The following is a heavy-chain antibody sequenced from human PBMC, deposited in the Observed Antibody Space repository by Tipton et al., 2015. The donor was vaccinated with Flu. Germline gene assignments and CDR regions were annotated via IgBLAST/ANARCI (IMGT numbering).Heavy chain of an antibody. J-gene: IGHJ6*02. V-gene: IGHV1-69*04. CDR3: ASRGRYSNDFYFYGMDV. CDR2: IIPILGIA. D-gene: IGHD4-11*01. Sequence: QSGPEVKKPGSSVKVSCKASGGTFSSYALSWVRQAPGQGLEWMGRIIPILGIAKYVQKFQGRVTITADKSTSTAYMELSSLRSEDTAVYYCASRGRYSNDFYFYGMDVWGQGTTVTVSS. CDR1: GGTFSSYA.